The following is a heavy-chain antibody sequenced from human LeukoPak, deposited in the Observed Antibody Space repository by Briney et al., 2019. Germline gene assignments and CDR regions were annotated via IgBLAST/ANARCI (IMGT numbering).Heavy chain of an antibody. CDR3: ARGDYYDSSGYYG. Sequence: SETLSLTCTVSGGSISSYYWSWIRQPPGKGLEWIGYIYYSGSTNYNPSLKSRVTISVDTSKNQFSLKLSSVTAADTAVYYCARGDYYDSSGYYGWGQGTLVIVSS. CDR2: IYYSGST. CDR1: GGSISSYY. V-gene: IGHV4-59*01. J-gene: IGHJ4*02. D-gene: IGHD3-22*01.